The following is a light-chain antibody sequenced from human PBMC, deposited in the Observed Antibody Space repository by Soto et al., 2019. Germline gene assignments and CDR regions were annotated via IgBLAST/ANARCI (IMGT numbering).Light chain of an antibody. CDR1: RSDVGAYNY. Sequence: QSVLTQPASVSGSPGQSIAISCTGTRSDVGAYNYVSWYQQHPGKAPKLMISEVTNRPSGVSDRFSGSKSGNTASLTISGLQAEDEADYYCSSFTSRFTVGVGTGTKVTVL. V-gene: IGLV2-14*01. CDR3: SSFTSRFTVG. CDR2: EVT. J-gene: IGLJ1*01.